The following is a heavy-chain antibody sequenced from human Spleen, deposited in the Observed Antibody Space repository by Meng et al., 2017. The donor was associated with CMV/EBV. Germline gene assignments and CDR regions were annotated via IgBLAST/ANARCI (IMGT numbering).Heavy chain of an antibody. Sequence: ASVKVSCKASGYTFGTDGISWVRQAPGQGLEWMGWISSYNGNTNFAQKLQGRVTMTTDTSTSTAYMELRSLRSDDTAVYYCARGGGHCSSTSCYTYVYWGQGTLVTVSS. CDR2: ISSYNGNT. CDR3: ARGGGHCSSTSCYTYVY. D-gene: IGHD2-2*02. J-gene: IGHJ4*02. V-gene: IGHV1-18*04. CDR1: GYTFGTDG.